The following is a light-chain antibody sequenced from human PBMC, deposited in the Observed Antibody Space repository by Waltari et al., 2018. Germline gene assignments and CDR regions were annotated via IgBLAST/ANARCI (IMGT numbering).Light chain of an antibody. V-gene: IGKV1-5*03. CDR3: QQYDTYVT. Sequence: DIQMTQSPSTLSASVGDRVTITCRASQRISSWLAWYQQKPGKATKLLIYKASSLESGVPSRFSGSGSGTEFTLTSSSLQPDDFATYYCQQYDTYVTFGGGTKVEIK. J-gene: IGKJ4*01. CDR2: KAS. CDR1: QRISSW.